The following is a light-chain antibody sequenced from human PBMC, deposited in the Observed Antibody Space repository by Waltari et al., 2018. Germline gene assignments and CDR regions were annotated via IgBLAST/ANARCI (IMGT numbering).Light chain of an antibody. Sequence: TWRASQRIGSWLDCYQQKPGKAPQVLIYKVANLESGVPSRFSGSGSGTEFTLTISSLQPDDFATYYCQQYQSYPLTFGGGSKVEIK. V-gene: IGKV1-5*03. CDR3: QQYQSYPLT. CDR2: KVA. J-gene: IGKJ4*01. CDR1: QRIGSW.